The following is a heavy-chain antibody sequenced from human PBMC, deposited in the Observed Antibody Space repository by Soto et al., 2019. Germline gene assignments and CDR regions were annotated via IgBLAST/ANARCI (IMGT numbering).Heavy chain of an antibody. CDR3: ARGGNWFDP. V-gene: IGHV3-7*05. J-gene: IGHJ5*02. D-gene: IGHD3-10*01. Sequence: EVQLVESGGGLVQPGGSLRLSCAASGFSFSTYWMAWVRQAPGKGLEWVANIDKGGGEKYYVDSVRGRFTISRDNAKNSLYLQKNSLRAEDTAIYDCARGGNWFDPWGQGTLVSVSS. CDR1: GFSFSTYW. CDR2: IDKGGGEK.